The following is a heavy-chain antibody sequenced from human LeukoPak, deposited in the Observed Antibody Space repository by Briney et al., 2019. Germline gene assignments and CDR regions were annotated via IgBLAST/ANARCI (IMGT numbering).Heavy chain of an antibody. CDR3: AKDRFSGSYYGLFDY. V-gene: IGHV3-23*01. Sequence: AGGSLRLSCAASGFTFSSYAMSWVRQAPGEGLEWVSAISGSGGSTYYADSVKGRFTISRDNSKNTLYLQMNSLRAEDTAVYYCAKDRFSGSYYGLFDYWGQGTLVTVPS. D-gene: IGHD1-26*01. CDR1: GFTFSSYA. CDR2: ISGSGGST. J-gene: IGHJ4*02.